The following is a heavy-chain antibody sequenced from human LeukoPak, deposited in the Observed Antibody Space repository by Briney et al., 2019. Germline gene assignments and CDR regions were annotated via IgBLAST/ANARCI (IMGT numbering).Heavy chain of an antibody. J-gene: IGHJ4*02. V-gene: IGHV4-39*01. Sequence: PSETLSLTCTVSGGSISSSSYYWGWIRQPPGKGLEWIGSIYYSGSTYYNPSLKSRVTISVDTSKNQFSLKLSSVTAAGTAVYYCARRARGAHNYYDSSGYPFPANYWGQGTLVTVSS. D-gene: IGHD3-22*01. CDR2: IYYSGST. CDR3: ARRARGAHNYYDSSGYPFPANY. CDR1: GGSISSSSYY.